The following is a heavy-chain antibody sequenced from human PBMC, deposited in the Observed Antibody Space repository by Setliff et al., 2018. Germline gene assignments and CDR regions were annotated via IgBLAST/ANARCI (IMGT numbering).Heavy chain of an antibody. D-gene: IGHD3-3*01. V-gene: IGHV3-30*04. CDR3: AKGGEYYDFWSGYPLEPPSYYYYYMDV. Sequence: GGSLRLSCAASGFTFSSYTMHWVRQAPGKGLEWVAVISYDGSNKYYADSVKGRFTISRDNSKNTLYLQMNSLRAEDTAVYYCAKGGEYYDFWSGYPLEPPSYYYYYMDVWGQGTTVTVSS. CDR2: ISYDGSNK. J-gene: IGHJ6*03. CDR1: GFTFSSYT.